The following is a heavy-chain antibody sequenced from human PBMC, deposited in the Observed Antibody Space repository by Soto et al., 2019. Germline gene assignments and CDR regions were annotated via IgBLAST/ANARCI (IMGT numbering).Heavy chain of an antibody. Sequence: SETLSLTCAVSGYSISSGYYWGWIRQPPGKGLEWIGSIYHSGSTYYNPSLKSRVTISVDTSKNQFSLKLSSVTAADTAVYYCAREIGEAARARGTWYYYYGMDVWGQGTTVTVSS. CDR2: IYHSGST. CDR1: GYSISSGYY. J-gene: IGHJ6*02. V-gene: IGHV4-38-2*02. CDR3: AREIGEAARARGTWYYYYGMDV. D-gene: IGHD6-6*01.